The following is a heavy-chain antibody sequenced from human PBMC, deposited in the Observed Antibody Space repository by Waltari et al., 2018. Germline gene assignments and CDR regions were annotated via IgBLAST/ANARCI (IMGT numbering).Heavy chain of an antibody. Sequence: QVQLQESGPGLVKPSGTLSLTCAVSGDSISSSNWWSWVRQPPGKGLEWIGEIHHSGSTNYNPSLESRVTISVDTSKNQFSLKLSSVTAADTAVYYCASPGGGGRVDVWGQGTTVTVSS. CDR1: GDSISSSNW. V-gene: IGHV4-4*02. CDR3: ASPGGGGRVDV. CDR2: IHHSGST. J-gene: IGHJ6*02.